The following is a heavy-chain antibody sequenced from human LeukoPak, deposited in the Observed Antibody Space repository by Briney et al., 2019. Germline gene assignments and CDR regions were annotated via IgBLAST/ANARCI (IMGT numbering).Heavy chain of an antibody. V-gene: IGHV4-34*01. CDR2: INHSGST. J-gene: IGHJ6*02. Sequence: PSETLSLTCAVYGGSFSGYYWSWIRQPPXXXXXWXGEINHSGSTNYNPSLKSRVTISVDTSKNQFSLKLSSVTAADTAVYYCARGVVVPAAASYGMEDVWGQGTTVTVSS. D-gene: IGHD2-2*01. CDR3: ARGVVVPAAASYGMEDV. CDR1: GGSFSGYY.